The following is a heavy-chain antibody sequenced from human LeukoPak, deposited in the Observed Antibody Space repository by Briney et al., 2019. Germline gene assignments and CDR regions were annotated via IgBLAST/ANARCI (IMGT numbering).Heavy chain of an antibody. Sequence: GGSLRLSCAASGFTFDDYAMDWVRQAPGEGLEGVSGISWNSGSIGYADSVKGRFTISRDNAKNSLYLQMNSLRAEDLALYYCAKDITGDYGTGFDYWGQGTLVTVSS. V-gene: IGHV3-9*03. CDR3: AKDITGDYGTGFDY. J-gene: IGHJ4*02. CDR2: ISWNSGSI. CDR1: GFTFDDYA. D-gene: IGHD4-17*01.